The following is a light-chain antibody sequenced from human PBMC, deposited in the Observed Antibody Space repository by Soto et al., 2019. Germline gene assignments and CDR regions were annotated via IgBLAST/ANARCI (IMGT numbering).Light chain of an antibody. Sequence: EIVLTQSPGTLSVSPGERATLSCRASQSVTSSHLAWFQQKPGQAPRLLVYGVSSRATDVPDRFSGSGSGTDFTLTISRLEPEDFAVYYCQQYTDSRTFGQGTKVDIK. V-gene: IGKV3-20*01. CDR1: QSVTSSH. J-gene: IGKJ1*01. CDR2: GVS. CDR3: QQYTDSRT.